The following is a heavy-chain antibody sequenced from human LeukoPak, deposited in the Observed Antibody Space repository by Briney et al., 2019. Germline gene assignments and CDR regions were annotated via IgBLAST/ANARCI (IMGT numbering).Heavy chain of an antibody. Sequence: SETLSLTCTVSGDSMSSSSYCWGWVREPAGKGRECIGSIYYIGSTYYNPSLKSRVTISVDTSKNQFSLKLSSVTAADTAVYYCARHVGAVPPFDYWGQGTLVTVSS. J-gene: IGHJ4*02. CDR2: IYYIGST. V-gene: IGHV4-39*01. CDR3: ARHVGAVPPFDY. CDR1: GDSMSSSSYC. D-gene: IGHD1-26*01.